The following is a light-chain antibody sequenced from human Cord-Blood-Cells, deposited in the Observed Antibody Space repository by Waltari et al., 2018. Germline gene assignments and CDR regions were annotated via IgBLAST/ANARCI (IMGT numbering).Light chain of an antibody. V-gene: IGLV2-11*01. CDR3: ISYTSSSTVV. Sequence: QSALTQPRSVSGSPGQSVTISCPGTSSDVGGYNYVSCYQQHPGKAPNLMIYDVSKPPSGVSNRVYGSKCGATASLTISGVQAEDADDYYCISYTSSSTVVFGGGPKLTVL. CDR2: DVS. CDR1: SSDVGGYNY. J-gene: IGLJ2*01.